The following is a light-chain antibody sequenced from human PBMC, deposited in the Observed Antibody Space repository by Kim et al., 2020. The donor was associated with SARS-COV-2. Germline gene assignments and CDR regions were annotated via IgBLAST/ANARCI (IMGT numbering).Light chain of an antibody. V-gene: IGLV2-14*03. CDR1: SSDVGGYNY. Sequence: GQSITISCAGTSSDVGGYNYVSWYQQHPGNAPKLMIYDVSNRPSGVSNRFSGSKSGNTASLTISGLQAEDEADYYCSSYTSSSNWVFGGGTQLTFL. CDR2: DVS. J-gene: IGLJ3*02. CDR3: SSYTSSSNWV.